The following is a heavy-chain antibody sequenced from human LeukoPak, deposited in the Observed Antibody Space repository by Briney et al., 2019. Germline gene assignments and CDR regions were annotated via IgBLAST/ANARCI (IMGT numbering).Heavy chain of an antibody. J-gene: IGHJ5*02. V-gene: IGHV1-18*01. D-gene: IGHD2-2*01. CDR2: ISAYNGNT. CDR1: GYTFTSYG. CDR3: ARDQGGYCSSTSCPDTLNWFDP. Sequence: ASVTVSCKASGYTFTSYGISWVRQAPGQGLEWMGWISAYNGNTNYAQKLQGRVTMTTDTSTSTAYMELRSLRSDDTAVYYCARDQGGYCSSTSCPDTLNWFDPWGQGTLVTVSS.